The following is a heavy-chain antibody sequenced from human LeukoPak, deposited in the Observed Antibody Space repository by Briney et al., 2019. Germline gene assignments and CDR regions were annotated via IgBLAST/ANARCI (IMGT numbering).Heavy chain of an antibody. J-gene: IGHJ4*02. D-gene: IGHD3-22*01. CDR1: GFTFSSYA. V-gene: IGHV3-23*01. CDR2: ISGSGGST. CDR3: AKDLEHYYDSSGYGPFDY. Sequence: PGGSLRLSCAASGFTFSSYATSWVRQAPGKGLEWVSAISGSGGSTYYADSVKGRFTISRDNSKNTLYLQMNSLRAEDTAVYYCAKDLEHYYDSSGYGPFDYWGQGTLVTVSS.